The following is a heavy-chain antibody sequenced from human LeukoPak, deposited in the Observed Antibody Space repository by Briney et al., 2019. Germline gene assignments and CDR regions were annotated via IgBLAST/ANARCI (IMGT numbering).Heavy chain of an antibody. V-gene: IGHV3-9*01. Sequence: GGSLRLSCAASGFTFDDYAMHWVRQAPGKGLEWVSGISWNSGSVGYADSVKGRFTISRDNAKNSLYLQMNSLRAEDTSVYYCARGRPPQGEVVYWGQGTLVTVSS. J-gene: IGHJ4*02. CDR1: GFTFDDYA. CDR2: ISWNSGSV. CDR3: ARGRPPQGEVVY. D-gene: IGHD2-21*01.